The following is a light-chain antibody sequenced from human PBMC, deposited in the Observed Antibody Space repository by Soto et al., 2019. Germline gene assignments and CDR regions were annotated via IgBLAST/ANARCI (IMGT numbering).Light chain of an antibody. J-gene: IGKJ2*01. CDR2: GAS. CDR1: QSVSSN. Sequence: EIVMTQSPATLSVSPGERATLSCRASQSVSSNLAWYQQKPDQAPRLLIYGASTRATGIPARFNGSGSGTELTLTISSLQSEDFAVYYSQQYNNWYTFGQGTKLEIK. CDR3: QQYNNWYT. V-gene: IGKV3-15*01.